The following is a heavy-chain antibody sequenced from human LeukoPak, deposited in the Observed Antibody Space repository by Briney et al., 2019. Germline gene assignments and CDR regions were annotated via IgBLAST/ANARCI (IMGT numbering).Heavy chain of an antibody. D-gene: IGHD4-11*01. V-gene: IGHV3-48*01. CDR2: ISSSSSTI. CDR3: AKSHNLYSNYETWFDP. CDR1: GFTFSSYS. Sequence: GGSLRLSCAASGFTFSSYSMTWVRQAPGKGLEWVSYISSSSSTIYYADSVKGRFTISRDNAKNSLYLQMNSLRAEDTAVYYCAKSHNLYSNYETWFDPWGQGTLVTVSS. J-gene: IGHJ5*02.